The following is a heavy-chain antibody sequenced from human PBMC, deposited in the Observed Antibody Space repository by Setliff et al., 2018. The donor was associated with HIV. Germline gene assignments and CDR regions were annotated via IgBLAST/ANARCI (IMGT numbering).Heavy chain of an antibody. D-gene: IGHD3-10*01. CDR2: FYYNGDS. CDR1: GDSVNDRSYF. J-gene: IGHJ6*03. CDR3: ARGRSLVRGSGSPEYYYMDV. V-gene: IGHV4-39*02. Sequence: KPSETLSLTCTVSGDSVNDRSYFWGWIRQPPGKGLEWIGTFYYNGDSRYNPSLKSRVTISVDTSKSHFSLKLTSVTAADTAVYYCARGRSLVRGSGSPEYYYMDVWGKGTTVTVSS.